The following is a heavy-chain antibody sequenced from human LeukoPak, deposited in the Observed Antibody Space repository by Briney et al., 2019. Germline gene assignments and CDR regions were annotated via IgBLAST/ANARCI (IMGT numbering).Heavy chain of an antibody. J-gene: IGHJ2*01. CDR1: GFTFSSYG. D-gene: IGHD2/OR15-2a*01. CDR3: ARDRSMSGWYIDL. V-gene: IGHV3-33*01. CDR2: IWYDGSNK. Sequence: AGGSLRLSCAASGFTFSSYGMHRVRQAPGKGLEWVAVIWYDGSNKYYPDSVQGRFTISRDNSKNTLYLQVNSLRAEDTAVYYCARDRSMSGWYIDLWGRGTLVTVPS.